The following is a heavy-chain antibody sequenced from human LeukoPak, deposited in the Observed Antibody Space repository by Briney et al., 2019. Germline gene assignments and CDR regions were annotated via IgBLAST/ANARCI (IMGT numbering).Heavy chain of an antibody. D-gene: IGHD5-24*01. V-gene: IGHV1-69*13. Sequence: GASVKLSCKPSLVTHSIYAINWVRQAPGQGLEWMGGIIPILGTANYAQKFQGRVTITADESTSTAYMELSSVRSEDTALYYCARDAGDGYPRGYYLEHWGQGTLVTVSS. J-gene: IGHJ4*02. CDR2: IIPILGTA. CDR3: ARDAGDGYPRGYYLEH. CDR1: LVTHSIYA.